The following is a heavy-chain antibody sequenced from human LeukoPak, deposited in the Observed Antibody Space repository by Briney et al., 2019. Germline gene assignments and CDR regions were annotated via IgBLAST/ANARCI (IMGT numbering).Heavy chain of an antibody. J-gene: IGHJ4*02. Sequence: KPSETLSLTCTVSGGSISSSSYYWGWIRQPPGKGLEWIGSIYYGGSTYYNPSLKSRVTISVDTSKNQFSLKLSSVTAADTAMFYCARQSRSFNSGWSFDYWGQGTLVTVSS. D-gene: IGHD6-19*01. CDR1: GGSISSSSYY. V-gene: IGHV4-39*01. CDR3: ARQSRSFNSGWSFDY. CDR2: IYYGGST.